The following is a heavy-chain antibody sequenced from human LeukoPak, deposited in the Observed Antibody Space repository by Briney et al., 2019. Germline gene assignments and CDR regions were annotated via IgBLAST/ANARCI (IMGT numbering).Heavy chain of an antibody. Sequence: TGRSLRLSCAASGFTFDDYAMHWVRHAPGKGLEWVSGISWNSGSIGYADSVKGRFTISRDNAKNSLYLQMNSLRAEDTALYYCAKEGERDGYFDYWGQGTLVTVSS. CDR1: GFTFDDYA. D-gene: IGHD5-24*01. CDR2: ISWNSGSI. V-gene: IGHV3-9*01. CDR3: AKEGERDGYFDY. J-gene: IGHJ4*02.